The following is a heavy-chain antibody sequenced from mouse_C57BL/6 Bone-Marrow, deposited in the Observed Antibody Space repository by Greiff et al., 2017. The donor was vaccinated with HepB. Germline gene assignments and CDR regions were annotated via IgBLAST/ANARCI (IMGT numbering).Heavy chain of an antibody. Sequence: EVQGVESGGGLVQPKGSLKLSCAASGFSFNTYAMNWVRQAPGKGLEWVARIRSKSNNYATYYDDSVKDRFTISRDDSESMLYLQMHNLKTEDTAMYYCVRHGGNWFDYWGQGTTLTVSS. CDR1: GFSFNTYA. CDR2: IRSKSNNYAT. D-gene: IGHD4-1*01. CDR3: VRHGGNWFDY. V-gene: IGHV10-1*01. J-gene: IGHJ2*01.